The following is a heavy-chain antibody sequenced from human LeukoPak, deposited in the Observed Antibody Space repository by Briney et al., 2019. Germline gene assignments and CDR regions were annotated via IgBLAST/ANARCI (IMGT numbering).Heavy chain of an antibody. CDR3: ARDPELPPTYYFDY. V-gene: IGHV3-30-3*01. Sequence: GGSLRLSCAASGFTFSSYAMHWVRQAPGKGLEWVAVISYDGSNKYYADSVKGRFTISRGNSKNTLYLQMNSLRAEDTAVYYCARDPELPPTYYFDYWGQGTLVTVSS. J-gene: IGHJ4*02. CDR2: ISYDGSNK. CDR1: GFTFSSYA. D-gene: IGHD3-10*01.